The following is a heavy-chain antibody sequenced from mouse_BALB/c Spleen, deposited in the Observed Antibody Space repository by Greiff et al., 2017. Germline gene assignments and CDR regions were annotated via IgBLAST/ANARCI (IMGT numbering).Heavy chain of an antibody. J-gene: IGHJ4*01. CDR3: ARGAYSGYAMDY. V-gene: IGHV14-3*02. D-gene: IGHD2-10*01. Sequence: EVQLHQSGAELVKPGASVKLSCTASGFNIKDPYMHWVKQRPEQGLEWIGRIDPANGNTKYDPKFQGKATITADTSSNTAYLQLSSLTSEDTAVYYCARGAYSGYAMDYWGQGTSVTVSS. CDR2: IDPANGNT. CDR1: GFNIKDPY.